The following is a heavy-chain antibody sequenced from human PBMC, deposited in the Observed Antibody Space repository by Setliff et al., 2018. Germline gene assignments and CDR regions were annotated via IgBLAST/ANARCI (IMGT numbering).Heavy chain of an antibody. D-gene: IGHD6-13*01. CDR3: GRQQLAYYYYYYGMDV. Sequence: ASVKVSCKTSGYPFTNYGLSWVRQAPGQGLEWMGWISGHNGDTKLAQNFQGRVTVTTDTFTNTGYMELRSLRSDDTAVYYCGRQQLAYYYYYYGMDVWGQGTTVTVSS. CDR1: GYPFTNYG. J-gene: IGHJ6*02. V-gene: IGHV1-18*01. CDR2: ISGHNGDT.